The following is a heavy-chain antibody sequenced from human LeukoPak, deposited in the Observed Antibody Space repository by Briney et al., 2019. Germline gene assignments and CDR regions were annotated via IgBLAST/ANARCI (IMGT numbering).Heavy chain of an antibody. Sequence: SETLSLTCNVSGGSISTYYWSWIRQPPGKGLEWIGNIYYSGSTNYNPSLKSRVSISVDTSKNQFSLNLNSVTAADTAAYFCARSYSNAFDIWGQGTMVTVSS. D-gene: IGHD2-15*01. V-gene: IGHV4-59*01. CDR1: GGSISTYY. CDR3: ARSYSNAFDI. CDR2: IYYSGST. J-gene: IGHJ3*02.